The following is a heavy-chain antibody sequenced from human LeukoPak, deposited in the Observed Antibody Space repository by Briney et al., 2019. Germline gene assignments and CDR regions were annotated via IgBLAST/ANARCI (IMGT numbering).Heavy chain of an antibody. CDR3: ARAVLYSSSWSPIDY. CDR1: GGTFSSYA. J-gene: IGHJ4*02. CDR2: IIPIFGTA. D-gene: IGHD6-13*01. Sequence: GASVKVSCKASGGTFSSYAISWVRQAPGQGPEWMGGIIPIFGTANYAQKFRGRVTITADESTSTAYMELSSLRSEDTAVYYCARAVLYSSSWSPIDYWGQGTLVTVSS. V-gene: IGHV1-69*01.